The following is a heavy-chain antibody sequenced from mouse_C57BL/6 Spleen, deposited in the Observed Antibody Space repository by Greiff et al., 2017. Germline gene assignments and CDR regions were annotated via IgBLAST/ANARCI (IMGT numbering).Heavy chain of an antibody. CDR2: IYPRDGST. V-gene: IGHV1-85*01. CDR1: GYTFTSYD. J-gene: IGHJ4*01. D-gene: IGHD1-1*01. CDR3: ARDYYGSSLYAMDY. Sequence: QVQLQQSGPELVKPGASVKLSCKASGYTFTSYDINWVKQRPGQGLEWIGWIYPRDGSTKYKEKFKGKATLTVDTSSSTAYMELHSLTSEDSAVYFCARDYYGSSLYAMDYWGQGTSGTVSS.